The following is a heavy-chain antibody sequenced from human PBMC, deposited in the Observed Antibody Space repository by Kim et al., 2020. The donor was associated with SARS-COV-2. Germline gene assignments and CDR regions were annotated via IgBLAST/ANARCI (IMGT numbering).Heavy chain of an antibody. Sequence: YADSVKGRFTISRDNSKNTVYLQMNSLRTEDTGFYSCATDFFDSSGRWGQGTRVTVSS. D-gene: IGHD3-22*01. V-gene: IGHV3-30*01. J-gene: IGHJ4*02. CDR3: ATDFFDSSGR.